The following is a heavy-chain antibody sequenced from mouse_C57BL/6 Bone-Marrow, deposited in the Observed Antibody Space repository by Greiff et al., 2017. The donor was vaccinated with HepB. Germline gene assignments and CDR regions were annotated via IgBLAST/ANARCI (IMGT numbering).Heavy chain of an antibody. CDR3: ARNHPVATNAMDY. J-gene: IGHJ4*01. CDR1: GYAFSSYW. Sequence: QVQLQQSGAELVKPGASVKISCKASGYAFSSYWMNWVKQRPGKGLEWIGQIYPGDGDTNYNGKFKGKATLTADKSSSTAYMQLSSLTSEDSAVYFCARNHPVATNAMDYWGQGTSVTVSS. CDR2: IYPGDGDT. D-gene: IGHD1-1*01. V-gene: IGHV1-80*01.